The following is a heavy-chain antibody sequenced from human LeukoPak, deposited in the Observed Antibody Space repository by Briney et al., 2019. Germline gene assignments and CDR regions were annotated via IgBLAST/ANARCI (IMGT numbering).Heavy chain of an antibody. V-gene: IGHV1-46*01. D-gene: IGHD3-10*01. CDR3: ARDLWFGELLEDY. J-gene: IGHJ4*02. CDR1: GYTFTSYY. CDR2: INPSGGTT. Sequence: RASVKVSCKASGYTFTSYYMHWVRQAPGQGLEWMGIINPSGGTTTYAQKFQGRVTMTRDTSTSTVYMELSSLRSDDTAVYHCARDLWFGELLEDYWGQGTLVTVSS.